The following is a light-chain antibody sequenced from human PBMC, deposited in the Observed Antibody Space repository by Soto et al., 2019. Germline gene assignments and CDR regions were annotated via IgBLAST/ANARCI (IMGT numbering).Light chain of an antibody. J-gene: IGLJ1*01. CDR3: TSYTITSPYV. Sequence: QSVLTQPASMSGSPGQSITISCTGTSSDIGRYNFVSWYQHHPDKAPKLIIYEATKRPSGVSYRFSGSKSGNTASLTISGLQAEDEADYYCTSYTITSPYVFGTGTKLTVL. V-gene: IGLV2-14*01. CDR2: EAT. CDR1: SSDIGRYNF.